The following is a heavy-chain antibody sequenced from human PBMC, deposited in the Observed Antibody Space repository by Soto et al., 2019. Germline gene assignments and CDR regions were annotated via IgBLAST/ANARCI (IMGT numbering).Heavy chain of an antibody. J-gene: IGHJ4*02. V-gene: IGHV3-72*01. CDR2: TRNKANSYTT. CDR3: ARELMTTVTYFDY. Sequence: EVHLVESGGGLVQPGGSLRLSCAASGFIFSDHYMDWVRQAPGKGLEWVGRTRNKANSYTTEYAASVKGRFTISRDDSRNSLYLQMNSLNIEDTAMYYCARELMTTVTYFDYWGQGTLVTVSS. CDR1: GFIFSDHY. D-gene: IGHD4-17*01.